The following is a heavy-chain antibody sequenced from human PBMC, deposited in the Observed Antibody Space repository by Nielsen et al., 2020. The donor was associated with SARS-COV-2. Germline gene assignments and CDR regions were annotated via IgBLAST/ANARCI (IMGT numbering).Heavy chain of an antibody. Sequence: GGSLTLSCAASGFTFSSYCMHWVRQAPGKGLEWVAVISYDGSNKYYADSVKGRFTISRDNSKNTLYLQMNSLRAEDTAVYYCAKDQDDGYYYYYMDVWGKGTTVTVSS. CDR1: GFTFSSYC. D-gene: IGHD3-3*01. CDR3: AKDQDDGYYYYYMDV. V-gene: IGHV3-30*18. J-gene: IGHJ6*03. CDR2: ISYDGSNK.